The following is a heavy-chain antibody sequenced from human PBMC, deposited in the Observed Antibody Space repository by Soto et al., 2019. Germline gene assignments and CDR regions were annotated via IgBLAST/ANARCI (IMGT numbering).Heavy chain of an antibody. CDR1: GFTTSSNA. V-gene: IGHV3-23*01. CDR2: ISDRGATT. J-gene: IGHJ4*02. CDR3: AKDKPGTTSFDY. Sequence: PWGSLRISCAPYGFTTSSNAMCWVRQAPGKGLEWVSAISDRGATTHYADSVKGRFTISRDTSKNTLYLQLNTLRADDTAVYYCAKDKPGTTSFDYWGQGTLVTVSS. D-gene: IGHD1-1*01.